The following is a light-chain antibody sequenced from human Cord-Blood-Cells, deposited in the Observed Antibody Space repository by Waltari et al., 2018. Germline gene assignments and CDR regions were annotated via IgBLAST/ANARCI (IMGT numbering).Light chain of an antibody. CDR1: SSDVGGYNY. Sequence: QSALTQPRSVSGSPGQSVTISCTGTSSDVGGYNYVSWYQQHPGKAPKLMIYDVSKRPSGVPDRVSGSKSGNTASLTISGLQAEDAADYYCCSYAGSYTWVFGGGTKLTVL. CDR3: CSYAGSYTWV. J-gene: IGLJ3*02. V-gene: IGLV2-11*01. CDR2: DVS.